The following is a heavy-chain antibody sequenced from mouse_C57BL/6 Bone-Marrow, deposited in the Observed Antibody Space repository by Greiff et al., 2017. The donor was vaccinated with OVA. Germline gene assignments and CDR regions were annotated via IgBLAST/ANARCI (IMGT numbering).Heavy chain of an antibody. CDR3: AREAGSSIFAY. CDR2: SRNKANDYTT. Sequence: EVQVVESGGGLVQSGRSLRLSCATSGFTFSDFYMEWVRQAPGKGLEWIAASRNKANDYTTEYSASVKGRFIVSRDTSQSILYLQMNALRAEDTAIYYCAREAGSSIFAYWGQGTLVTVSA. J-gene: IGHJ3*01. D-gene: IGHD1-1*01. V-gene: IGHV7-1*01. CDR1: GFTFSDFY.